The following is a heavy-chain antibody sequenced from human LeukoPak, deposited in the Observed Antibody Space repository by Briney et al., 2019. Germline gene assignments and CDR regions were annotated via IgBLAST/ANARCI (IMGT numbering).Heavy chain of an antibody. Sequence: ASVKVSCKVSGYRLSELSMHWVRQAPGKGLEWMGGIIPIFGTANYAQKFQGRVTITADESTSTAYMELSSLRSEDTAVYYCARDCCCSSTSCSDFDYWGQGTLVTVSS. D-gene: IGHD2-2*01. V-gene: IGHV1-69*13. CDR1: GYRLSELS. J-gene: IGHJ4*02. CDR3: ARDCCCSSTSCSDFDY. CDR2: IIPIFGTA.